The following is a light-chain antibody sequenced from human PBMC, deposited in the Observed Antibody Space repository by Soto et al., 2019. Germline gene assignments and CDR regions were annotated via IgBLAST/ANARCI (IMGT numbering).Light chain of an antibody. CDR3: QHSGSAPLT. CDR2: GAS. CDR1: QSVSNNY. J-gene: IGKJ4*01. Sequence: QSGKNLTAPSGQRATISCRASQSVSNNYLAWYQQKPGQAPRLLIYGASSRATGIPDRFSFCGSATDYALAMRSREPEGIAVYICQHSGSAPLTFGGGTKVDIK. V-gene: IGKV3-20*01.